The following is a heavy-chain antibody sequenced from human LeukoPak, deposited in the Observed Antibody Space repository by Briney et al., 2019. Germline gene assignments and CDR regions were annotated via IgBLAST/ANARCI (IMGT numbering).Heavy chain of an antibody. CDR2: INPNSGGT. D-gene: IGHD3-16*01. J-gene: IGHJ5*02. Sequence: GASVKVSCKASGYTFTGYYMHWVRQAPGQGLEWMGWINPNSGGTNYAQKFQGRDTMTRDTSISTAHMELSRLRCDDTAVYYRARVEDGGFDPWGQETLVTVSS. CDR1: GYTFTGYY. V-gene: IGHV1-2*02. CDR3: ARVEDGGFDP.